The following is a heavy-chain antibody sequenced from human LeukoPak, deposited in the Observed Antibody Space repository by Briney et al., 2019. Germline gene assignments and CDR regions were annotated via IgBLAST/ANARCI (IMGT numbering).Heavy chain of an antibody. D-gene: IGHD6-13*01. J-gene: IGHJ4*02. CDR3: ARGYVAASGRYYFDS. V-gene: IGHV3-21*01. Sequence: GGSLRLSCAAPGFTFTSYCMNWVRQAPGKGLEWVSCVSSSSTYIYYADSVKGRFTISRDNAKNSLYLQMNSLRAEDTAVYYCARGYVAASGRYYFDSWGQGTLVTVSS. CDR2: VSSSSTYI. CDR1: GFTFTSYC.